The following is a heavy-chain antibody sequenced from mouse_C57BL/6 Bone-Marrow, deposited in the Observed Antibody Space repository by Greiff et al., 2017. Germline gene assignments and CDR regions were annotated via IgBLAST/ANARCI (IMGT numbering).Heavy chain of an antibody. CDR3: TTGYDWFAY. Sequence: EVKLVESGAELVRPGASVKLSCTASGFNIKDDYMHWVKQRPEQGLEWIGWIDPENGDTEYASKFQGKATITADTSSNTAYLQLSSLTSEDTAVYYCTTGYDWFAYRGQGTLVTVTA. D-gene: IGHD2-3*01. CDR1: GFNIKDDY. CDR2: IDPENGDT. V-gene: IGHV14-4*01. J-gene: IGHJ3*01.